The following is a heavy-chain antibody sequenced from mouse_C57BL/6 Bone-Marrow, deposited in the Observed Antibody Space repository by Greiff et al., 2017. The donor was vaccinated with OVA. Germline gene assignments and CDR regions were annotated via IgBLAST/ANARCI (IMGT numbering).Heavy chain of an antibody. J-gene: IGHJ4*01. CDR1: GYTFTDYE. CDR3: NRGYSNYYAMEY. Sequence: VQLQQSGAELVRPGASVTLSCKASGYTFTDYEMHWVKQTPVHGLEWIGAIDPETGGTAYNQKFKGKAILTADKSSSTAYMELRSLTSEDSAVYYGNRGYSNYYAMEYWDRGTSVTVSS. CDR2: IDPETGGT. V-gene: IGHV1-15*01. D-gene: IGHD2-5*01.